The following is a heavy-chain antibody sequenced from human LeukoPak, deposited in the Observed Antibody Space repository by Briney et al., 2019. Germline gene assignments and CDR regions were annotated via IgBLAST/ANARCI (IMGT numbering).Heavy chain of an antibody. CDR2: ISSSGSNI. CDR3: ARKSLQGWSSDY. J-gene: IGHJ4*02. Sequence: PGGSLRLSCAASGFTFSSHSMKWVRQAPGKGLEWVSYISSSGSNIYYADSVKGRFTISRDNAKNSMYLQMNSLGGEDTAVYYCARKSLQGWSSDYWGEGILVTVSS. CDR1: GFTFSSHS. V-gene: IGHV3-48*01. D-gene: IGHD1-26*01.